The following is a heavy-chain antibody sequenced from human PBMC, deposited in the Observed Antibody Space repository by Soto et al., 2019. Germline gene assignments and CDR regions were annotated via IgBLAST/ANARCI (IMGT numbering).Heavy chain of an antibody. J-gene: IGHJ4*02. CDR2: ISKDGSVQ. Sequence: QVQLVESGGRVVQPGRSLRLSCAASGFIFNRYAIHWVRQTPGKGLEWVAVISKDGSVQYYADSVRGRFIISRDKSKDPVYLEMNSLRAEDTAVFYCARSRSGAVPDAFGYWGQGTLVTVSS. D-gene: IGHD3-3*01. CDR1: GFIFNRYA. V-gene: IGHV3-30-3*01. CDR3: ARSRSGAVPDAFGY.